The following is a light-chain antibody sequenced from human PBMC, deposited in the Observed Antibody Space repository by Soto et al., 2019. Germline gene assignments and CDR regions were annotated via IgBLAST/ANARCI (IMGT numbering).Light chain of an antibody. V-gene: IGLV1-40*01. J-gene: IGLJ1*01. CDR1: SSNFGAGYD. CDR3: QSYDSSVSRYV. CDR2: TNT. Sequence: QSVLPQPPSVSVAPGQRVTISCTGGSSNFGAGYDVHWYQQLPGTAPKLLIYTNTNRPSGVPDRFSGSKSGTSASLAITGLQAEDEADYYCQSYDSSVSRYVFGAGTKGTVL.